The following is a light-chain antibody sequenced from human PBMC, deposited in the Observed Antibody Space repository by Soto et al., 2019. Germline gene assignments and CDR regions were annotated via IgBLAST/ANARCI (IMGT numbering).Light chain of an antibody. CDR2: DAS. V-gene: IGKV3-11*01. Sequence: EVVLTQSPATLSLSPGERATLSCRASQNVRTFLDWYQQKPGQAPRLLIYDASNRATGIPARFSGSGAGTDFTLTISSLEPEDFAVYYCQQRSNWPPGFGPGTKVDNK. CDR3: QQRSNWPPG. CDR1: QNVRTF. J-gene: IGKJ3*01.